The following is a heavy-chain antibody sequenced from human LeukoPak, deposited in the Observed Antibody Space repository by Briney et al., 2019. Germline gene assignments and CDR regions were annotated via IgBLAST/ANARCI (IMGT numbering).Heavy chain of an antibody. D-gene: IGHD2-2*01. CDR3: ATSGGFVLPNAITGNWYMDV. J-gene: IGHJ6*03. V-gene: IGHV3-53*01. Sequence: PGGSLRPSCAASGFTVSSNYMSWVRQAPGKGQEWVSVIYSGGSTYYADSVKGRFTISRDNAQNSLFLQMNSLRAEDTAVYFCATSGGFVLPNAITGNWYMDVWGRGTSVTVSS. CDR2: IYSGGST. CDR1: GFTVSSNY.